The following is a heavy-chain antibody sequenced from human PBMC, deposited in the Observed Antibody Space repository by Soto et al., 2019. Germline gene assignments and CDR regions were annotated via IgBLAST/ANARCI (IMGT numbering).Heavy chain of an antibody. CDR3: ARDEGRSGWYHFDY. CDR1: GFTFSSYA. V-gene: IGHV3-30-3*01. CDR2: ISYDGSNK. Sequence: QVQLVESGGGVVQPGRSLRLSCAASGFTFSSYAMHWVRQAPGKGLEWVAVISYDGSNKYYADSVKGRFTISRDNSKNTLYLQMNSLRAEDTAVYYCARDEGRSGWYHFDYWGQGTLVTVSS. D-gene: IGHD6-19*01. J-gene: IGHJ4*02.